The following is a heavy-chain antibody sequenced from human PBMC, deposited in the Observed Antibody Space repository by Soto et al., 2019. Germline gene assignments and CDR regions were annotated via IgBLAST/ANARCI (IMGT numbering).Heavy chain of an antibody. Sequence: PGESLKISCKGSGYSFTSYWIGWVRQMPGKGLEWMGIIYPGDSDTRYSPSFQGQVTISADKSISTAYLQWSSLKASDTAMYYCARHGIVGATYYGMDVWRQGNTVTVSS. CDR2: IYPGDSDT. D-gene: IGHD1-26*01. V-gene: IGHV5-51*01. CDR1: GYSFTSYW. J-gene: IGHJ6*02. CDR3: ARHGIVGATYYGMDV.